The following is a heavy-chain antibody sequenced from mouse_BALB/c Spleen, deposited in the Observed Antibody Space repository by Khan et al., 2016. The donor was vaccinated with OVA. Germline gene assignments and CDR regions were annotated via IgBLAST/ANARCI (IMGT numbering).Heavy chain of an antibody. J-gene: IGHJ4*01. Sequence: QVQLQQSGPGLVAPSQSLSITCTVSGFSLTGYGVNWVRQPPGKGLEWLGMIWGDGSTDYNSALKSRLSISKDNSKSQVFLKMNRLQTDDTARYYCDRAYYANYREAMDYWGQGTSVTVSS. CDR2: IWGDGST. CDR3: DRAYYANYREAMDY. D-gene: IGHD2-10*01. V-gene: IGHV2-6-7*01. CDR1: GFSLTGYG.